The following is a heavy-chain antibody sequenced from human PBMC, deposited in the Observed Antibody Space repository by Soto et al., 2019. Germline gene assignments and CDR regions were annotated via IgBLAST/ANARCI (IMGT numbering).Heavy chain of an antibody. CDR2: IRSRLYCWTT. Sequence: GGSSRLSCTPSGFNIGDYSRSCVRLAPGKGLVWVGFIRSRLYCWTTEYAASVQGRFPISKDDSKSIAYLQMNSLRTEDTAVYYCTRDGRGLVGATNYYDYGLDVWGQGTTDTVSS. V-gene: IGHV3-49*04. J-gene: IGHJ6*02. CDR1: GFNIGDYS. D-gene: IGHD1-26*01. CDR3: TRDGRGLVGATNYYDYGLDV.